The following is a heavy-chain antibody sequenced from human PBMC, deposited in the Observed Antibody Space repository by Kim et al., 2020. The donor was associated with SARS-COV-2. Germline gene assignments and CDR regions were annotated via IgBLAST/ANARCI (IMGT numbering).Heavy chain of an antibody. V-gene: IGHV3-23*01. D-gene: IGHD3-3*01. CDR3: AKQGVAAMTPFDS. J-gene: IGHJ4*02. Sequence: DDSGAGRFSVPRDNSTNTLYRQMNSLRADDTAVYYCAKQGVAAMTPFDSWGQGTLVTVSS.